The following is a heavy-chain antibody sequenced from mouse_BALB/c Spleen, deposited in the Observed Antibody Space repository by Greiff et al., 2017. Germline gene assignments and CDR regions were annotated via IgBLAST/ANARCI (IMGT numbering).Heavy chain of an antibody. D-gene: IGHD2-2*01. Sequence: EVKLVESGAELVRSGASVKLSCTASGFNIKDYYMHWVKQRPEQGLEWIGWIDPENGDTEYAPKFQGKATMTADTSSNTAYLQLSSLTSEDTAVYYCNARYGYDPFAYWGQGTLVTVSA. J-gene: IGHJ3*01. V-gene: IGHV14-4*02. CDR1: GFNIKDYY. CDR2: IDPENGDT. CDR3: NARYGYDPFAY.